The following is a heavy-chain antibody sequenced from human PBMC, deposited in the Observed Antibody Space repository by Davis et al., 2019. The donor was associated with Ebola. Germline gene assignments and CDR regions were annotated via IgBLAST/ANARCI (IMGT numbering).Heavy chain of an antibody. D-gene: IGHD2-15*01. J-gene: IGHJ5*02. CDR2: IWYDGSNK. CDR1: GFTFSSYG. Sequence: GGSLRLSCAASGFTFSSYGMHWVRQAPGKGLEWVAVIWYDGSNKYYADSVKGRFTISRDNSKNTLYLQMNSLRAEDTAVYYCARGNYCSGGSCLNWFDPWGQGTLVTVSS. CDR3: ARGNYCSGGSCLNWFDP. V-gene: IGHV3-33*01.